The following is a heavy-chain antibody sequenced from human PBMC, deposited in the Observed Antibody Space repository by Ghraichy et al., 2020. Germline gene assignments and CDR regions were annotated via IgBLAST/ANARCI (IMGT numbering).Heavy chain of an antibody. J-gene: IGHJ4*02. D-gene: IGHD5-24*01. CDR2: INHSGST. V-gene: IGHV4-34*01. CDR3: ARPLAKDGYNPFDY. Sequence: SETLSLTCAVYGGSFSGYYWSWIRQPPGKGLEWIGEINHSGSTNYNPSLKSRVTISVDTSKNQFSLKLSSVTAADTAVYYCARPLAKDGYNPFDYWGQGTLVTVSS. CDR1: GGSFSGYY.